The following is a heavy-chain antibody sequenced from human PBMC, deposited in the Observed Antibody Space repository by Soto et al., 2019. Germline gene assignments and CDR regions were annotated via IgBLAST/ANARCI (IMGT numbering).Heavy chain of an antibody. CDR2: INHSGST. Sequence: QVQLQQWGAGPLKPSETLSLTCAVYGGSFSGYYWSWIRQPPGKGLEWIGEINHSGSTNYNPSLKSRVTISVDTSKNQFSLKLSSVTAADTAVYYCARGQAAAGTGLNWFDPWGQGTLVTVSS. D-gene: IGHD6-13*01. V-gene: IGHV4-34*01. J-gene: IGHJ5*02. CDR1: GGSFSGYY. CDR3: ARGQAAAGTGLNWFDP.